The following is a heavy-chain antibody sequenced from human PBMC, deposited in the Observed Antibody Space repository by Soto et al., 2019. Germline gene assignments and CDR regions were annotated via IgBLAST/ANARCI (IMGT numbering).Heavy chain of an antibody. CDR2: IDPNDSYT. CDR3: AIHPFTMVRVVTPVLDY. Sequence: GESLKISCKGSGYSFTSYWIIWVRQMPGKSLKWMGRIDPNDSYTSYSPSFQGNVTISADKSISTAFMQGSSLKASVTVMYYCAIHPFTMVRVVTPVLDYWGQGTLVTVSS. D-gene: IGHD3-10*01. CDR1: GYSFTSYW. V-gene: IGHV5-10-1*01. J-gene: IGHJ4*02.